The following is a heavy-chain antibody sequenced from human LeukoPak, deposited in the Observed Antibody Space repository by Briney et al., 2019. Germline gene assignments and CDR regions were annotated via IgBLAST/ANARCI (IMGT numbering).Heavy chain of an antibody. CDR3: ASLGYCSSTSCSDY. J-gene: IGHJ4*02. CDR1: GGSFSGYY. D-gene: IGHD2-2*01. CDR2: INHSGST. Sequence: SETLSLTCAVYGGSFSGYYWSWIRQPPGKGLEWIGEINHSGSTNYNPSLKSRVTISVDTSENQFSLKLSSVTAADTAVYYCASLGYCSSTSCSDYWGQGTLVTVSS. V-gene: IGHV4-34*01.